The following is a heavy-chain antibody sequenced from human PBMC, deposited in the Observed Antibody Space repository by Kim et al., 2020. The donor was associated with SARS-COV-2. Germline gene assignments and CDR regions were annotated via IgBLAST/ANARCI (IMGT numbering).Heavy chain of an antibody. J-gene: IGHJ6*04. CDR3: ARICSYSYYLDV. Sequence: YYSPSVKSRITLSADTSKNQFSLRLNSVTAADTAVYYCARICSYSYYLDVWGKGTSVTVSS. D-gene: IGHD5-18*01. V-gene: IGHV4-39*01.